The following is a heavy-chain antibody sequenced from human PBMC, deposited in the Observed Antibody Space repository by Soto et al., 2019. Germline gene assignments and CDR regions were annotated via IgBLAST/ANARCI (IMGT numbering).Heavy chain of an antibody. V-gene: IGHV2-70*04. D-gene: IGHD4-17*01. J-gene: IGHJ4*02. CDR1: GFSLSSKGMR. CDR3: ARSPGGFTVATYFFDY. CDR2: IDWDDDK. Sequence: ESGPTLVTPTQTLTLTCTFSGFSLSSKGMRVSWIRQPPGKALEWLARIDWDDDKFYGPSLRTRLAISKDTSKNQVVLTMTNVDPKDTATYYCARSPGGFTVATYFFDYWGQGTLVTVSS.